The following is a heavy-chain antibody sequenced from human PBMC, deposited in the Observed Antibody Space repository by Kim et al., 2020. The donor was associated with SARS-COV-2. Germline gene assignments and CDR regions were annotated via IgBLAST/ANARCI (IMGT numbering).Heavy chain of an antibody. CDR3: ARVRDGVASFDY. D-gene: IGHD5-12*01. Sequence: SETLSPTCSVSGGSMNSYYWSWIRQTPGKGLEWIGYIYSSGSTYYKSSLKSRVTLSVDTSRNEFSLELRSVTAADTAVYYCARVRDGVASFDYWGQGALV. CDR1: GGSMNSYY. J-gene: IGHJ4*02. V-gene: IGHV4-59*13. CDR2: IYSSGST.